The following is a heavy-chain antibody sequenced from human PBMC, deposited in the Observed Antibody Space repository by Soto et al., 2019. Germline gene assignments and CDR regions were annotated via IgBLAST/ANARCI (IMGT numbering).Heavy chain of an antibody. Sequence: EVQLVESGGGLVKPGGPLRLSCAASGFTFSNAWMSWFGQAPGRGLEWVGRIKSKTVGGTTDYAAPVKGRFTISRDDSKNTLYLQMNSLKTEDTAVYYCTGFNYDFWSGYYPPYWGQGTLVTVSS. V-gene: IGHV3-15*01. CDR1: GFTFSNAW. CDR2: IKSKTVGGTT. D-gene: IGHD3-3*01. CDR3: TGFNYDFWSGYYPPY. J-gene: IGHJ4*02.